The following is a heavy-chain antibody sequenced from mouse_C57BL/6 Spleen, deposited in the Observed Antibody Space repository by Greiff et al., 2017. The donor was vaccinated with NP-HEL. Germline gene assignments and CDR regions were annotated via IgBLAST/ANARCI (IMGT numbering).Heavy chain of an antibody. V-gene: IGHV5-16*01. D-gene: IGHD1-1*01. J-gene: IGHJ4*01. CDR2: INYDGSST. CDR3: ARASSYNAMDY. CDR1: GFTFSDYY. Sequence: EVMLVESEGGLVQPGSSMKLSCTASGFTFSDYYMAWVRQVPEKGLEWVANINYDGSSTYYLDSLKSRFIISRDNAKNILYLQMSSLKSEDTATYYCARASSYNAMDYWGQGTSVTVSS.